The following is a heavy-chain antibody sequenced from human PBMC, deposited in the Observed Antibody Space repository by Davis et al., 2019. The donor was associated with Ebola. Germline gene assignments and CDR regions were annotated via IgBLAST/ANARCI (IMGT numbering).Heavy chain of an antibody. CDR2: ISSSSSYI. Sequence: GESLKISCAASGFTFSSYAMHWVRQAPGKGLEWVSSISSSSSYIYYADSVKGRFTISRDNAKNSLYLQMNSLRAEDTAVYYCARILSAYYDSSGYYYGLDYWGQGTLVTVSS. CDR1: GFTFSSYA. CDR3: ARILSAYYDSSGYYYGLDY. V-gene: IGHV3-21*01. J-gene: IGHJ4*02. D-gene: IGHD3-22*01.